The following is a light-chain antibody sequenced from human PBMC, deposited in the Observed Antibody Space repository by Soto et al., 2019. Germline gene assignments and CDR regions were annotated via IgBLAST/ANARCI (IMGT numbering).Light chain of an antibody. V-gene: IGKV1-12*02. Sequence: DIQLTQSPASVSAAVGDRINISCRASQPIKTWLAWYQQKPGKGPKLLIYPASTLETGVPSRFSGSGSGTDFTLTISSLQPEDAAIYSCQQAASFPFTFVPGAKV. CDR3: QQAASFPFT. CDR1: QPIKTW. J-gene: IGKJ3*01. CDR2: PAS.